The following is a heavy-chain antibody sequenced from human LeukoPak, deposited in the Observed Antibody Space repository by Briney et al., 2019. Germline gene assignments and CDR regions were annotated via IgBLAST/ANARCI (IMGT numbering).Heavy chain of an antibody. CDR1: GFTFSSYG. Sequence: PGGSLRLSCAASGFTFSSYGMHWVRQAPGKGLEWVAVISYDGSNKYYADSVKGRFTISRDNSKNTLYLQMNSLRAEDTAVYYCAKGPYYDSSGYPSYWGQGTLVTVSS. J-gene: IGHJ4*02. CDR3: AKGPYYDSSGYPSY. V-gene: IGHV3-30*18. D-gene: IGHD3-22*01. CDR2: ISYDGSNK.